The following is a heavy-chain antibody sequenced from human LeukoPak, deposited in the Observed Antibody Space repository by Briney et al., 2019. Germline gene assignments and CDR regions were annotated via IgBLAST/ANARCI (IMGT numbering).Heavy chain of an antibody. CDR3: ARSNYLRSVDY. CDR1: GGSISSSSYY. Sequence: PSETLSLTCTVSGGSISSSSYYWGWIRQPPGKGLEWIGYIYYSGSTNYNPSLKSRVTISVDTSKNQFSLKLSSVTAADTAVYYCARSNYLRSVDYWGQGTLVTVSS. D-gene: IGHD5-24*01. CDR2: IYYSGST. J-gene: IGHJ4*02. V-gene: IGHV4-61*05.